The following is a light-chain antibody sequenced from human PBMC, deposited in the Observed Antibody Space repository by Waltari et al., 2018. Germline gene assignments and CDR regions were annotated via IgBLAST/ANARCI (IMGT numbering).Light chain of an antibody. J-gene: IGLJ2*01. CDR3: SSYISSSTLEL. Sequence: QSALTQPAPVSGSPGQSITISCTGTSSDVGTYNYVSSYQQHPGKAPKLMIFDVSIRPSGVSNRFSGSKSGNTASLTISGLQAEDEADYYCSSYISSSTLELFGGGTSLTVL. CDR1: SSDVGTYNY. V-gene: IGLV2-14*03. CDR2: DVS.